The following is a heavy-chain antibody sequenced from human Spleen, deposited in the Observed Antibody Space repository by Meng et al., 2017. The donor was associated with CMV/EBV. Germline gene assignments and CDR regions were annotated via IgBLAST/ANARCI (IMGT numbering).Heavy chain of an antibody. CDR1: GGSFSGYY. Sequence: YGGSFSGYYWSWIRQPPGKGLEWIGEINHSGSTNYNPSLKSRVTISVDTSKNQFSLKLSSVTAADTAVYYCARFTVGYSSSLRWFDPWGQGTLVTVSS. V-gene: IGHV4-34*01. CDR2: INHSGST. CDR3: ARFTVGYSSSLRWFDP. D-gene: IGHD6-13*01. J-gene: IGHJ5*02.